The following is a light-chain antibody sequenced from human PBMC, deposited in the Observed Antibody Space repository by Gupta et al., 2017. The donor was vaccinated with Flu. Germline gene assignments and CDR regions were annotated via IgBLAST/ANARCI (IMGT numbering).Light chain of an antibody. CDR1: QNIKQNY. CDR3: CQNGNSPLCT. J-gene: IGKJ2*02. Sequence: TQSLSPGERVTLACRANQNIKQNYLAWYNQKPSQAPRLVVYGASRRDTGITDRFSGGGFGKDLSLSSSTREPEDFGLYYCCQNGNSPLCTFGQGTRLDIK. CDR2: GAS. V-gene: IGKV3-20*01.